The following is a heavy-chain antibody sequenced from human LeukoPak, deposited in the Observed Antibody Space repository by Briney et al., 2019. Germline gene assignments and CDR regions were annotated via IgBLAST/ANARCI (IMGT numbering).Heavy chain of an antibody. CDR3: ARDFMGATFGYFDY. D-gene: IGHD1-26*01. Sequence: GGSLRLSCAASGFTFSSYSMNWVRQAPGKGLEWVSYISSSSSTIYYADSVKGRFTISRDNAKNSLYLQMNRLRDEDTAVYYCARDFMGATFGYFDYWGQGTLVTVSS. CDR2: ISSSSSTI. V-gene: IGHV3-48*02. J-gene: IGHJ4*02. CDR1: GFTFSSYS.